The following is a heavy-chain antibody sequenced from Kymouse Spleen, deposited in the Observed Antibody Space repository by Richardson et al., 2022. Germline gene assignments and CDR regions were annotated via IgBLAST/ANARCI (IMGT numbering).Heavy chain of an antibody. J-gene: IGHJ6*02. D-gene: IGHD6-19*01. V-gene: IGHV4-34*01. Sequence: QVQLQQWGAGLLKPSETLSLTCAVYGGSFSGYYWSWIRQPPGKGLEWIGEINHSGSTNYNPSLKSRVTISVDTSKNQFSLKLSSVTAADTAVYYCAGIAVAYYYYYGMDVWGQGTTVTVSS. CDR3: AGIAVAYYYYYGMDV. CDR1: GGSFSGYY. CDR2: INHSGST.